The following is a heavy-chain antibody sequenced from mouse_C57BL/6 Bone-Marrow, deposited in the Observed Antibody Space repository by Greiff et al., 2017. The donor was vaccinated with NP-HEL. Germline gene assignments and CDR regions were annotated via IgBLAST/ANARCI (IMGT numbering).Heavy chain of an antibody. CDR3: ARKFYDYDAMDY. D-gene: IGHD2-3*01. J-gene: IGHJ4*01. V-gene: IGHV1-82*01. Sequence: QVQLQQSGPELVKPGASVKISCKASGYAFSSSWMNWVKQRPGKGLEWIGRIYPGDGDTNYNGKFKGKATLTADKSSSTAYMQLSSLTSEDSAVYFCARKFYDYDAMDYWGQGTSVTVSS. CDR2: IYPGDGDT. CDR1: GYAFSSSW.